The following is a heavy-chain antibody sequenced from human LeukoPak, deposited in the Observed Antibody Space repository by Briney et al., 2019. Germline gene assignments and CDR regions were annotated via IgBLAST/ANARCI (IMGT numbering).Heavy chain of an antibody. V-gene: IGHV1-46*01. D-gene: IGHD3-22*01. Sequence: ASVKVSCKASGYTFTSYYMHWVRQAPGQGLEWMGIINPSGGSTTYAQKFQGRVTMTRDTSTSTVYMELSSLRSEDTAVYYCATYDSSGYYYDRAFDIWGQGTMVTVSS. CDR1: GYTFTSYY. J-gene: IGHJ3*02. CDR2: INPSGGST. CDR3: ATYDSSGYYYDRAFDI.